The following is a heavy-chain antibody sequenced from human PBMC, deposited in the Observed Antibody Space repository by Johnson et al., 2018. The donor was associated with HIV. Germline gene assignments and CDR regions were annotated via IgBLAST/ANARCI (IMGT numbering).Heavy chain of an antibody. CDR1: GFTFDDSA. CDR3: ALGGSWYAFDI. Sequence: VQLVESGGGLVQPGGSLRLSCAASGFTFDDSAMHWVRQAPGKGLEWVSGISWNSGSIGYADSVKGRFTISRDNSKNTLYLQMNSLRAEDTAVYYCALGGSWYAFDIWGQGTMVTVSS. V-gene: IGHV3-9*01. D-gene: IGHD2-15*01. J-gene: IGHJ3*02. CDR2: ISWNSGSI.